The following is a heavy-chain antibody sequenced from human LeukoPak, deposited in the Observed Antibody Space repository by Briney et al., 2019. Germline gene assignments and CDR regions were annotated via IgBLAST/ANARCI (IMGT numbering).Heavy chain of an antibody. D-gene: IGHD6-13*01. Sequence: PSETLSLTCTVSGYSISNGYYWGWIRQPPGKGLEWIGNIYHSGSAYYNPSLKSRVTISVDTSKNQFSLKLSSVTAADTAVYYCARDWEVLSSSWFWFDPWGQGTLVTVSS. CDR3: ARDWEVLSSSWFWFDP. J-gene: IGHJ5*02. CDR2: IYHSGSA. CDR1: GYSISNGYY. V-gene: IGHV4-38-2*02.